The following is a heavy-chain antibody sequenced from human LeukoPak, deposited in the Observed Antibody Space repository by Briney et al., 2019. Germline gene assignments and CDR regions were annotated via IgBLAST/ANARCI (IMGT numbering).Heavy chain of an antibody. D-gene: IGHD3-9*01. Sequence: QSGPGLVKPSQTLSLTCAISGDSVSSNSAAWNWIRQSPSRGLEWLGRTYYRSKWYNDYAVSVKSRITTNPDTSKNQFSLQLNSVTPEDTAVYYCARARGGSYFDWSLSFFDYWGQGTLVTVPS. J-gene: IGHJ4*02. CDR1: GDSVSSNSAA. CDR2: TYYRSKWYN. V-gene: IGHV6-1*01. CDR3: ARARGGSYFDWSLSFFDY.